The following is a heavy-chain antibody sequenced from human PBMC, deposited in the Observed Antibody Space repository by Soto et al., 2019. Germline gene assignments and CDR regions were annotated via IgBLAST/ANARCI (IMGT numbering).Heavy chain of an antibody. J-gene: IGHJ2*01. CDR3: ARLFAGATGNWYFDL. V-gene: IGHV4-34*01. CDR2: ITRYGTI. Sequence: QVQLQQWGAGLLKPSETLSLTCAVYGGSFSGYYWSWVRQAPGKGLEWIGEITRYGTINYNPSLKSRVTMSLDTSKNQFSLRLNSASDADAALYYCARLFAGATGNWYFDLWGRGTLVTVSS. CDR1: GGSFSGYY. D-gene: IGHD1-1*01.